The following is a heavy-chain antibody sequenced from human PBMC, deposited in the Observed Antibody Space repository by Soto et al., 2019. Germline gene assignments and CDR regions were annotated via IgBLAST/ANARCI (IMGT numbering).Heavy chain of an antibody. J-gene: IGHJ4*02. CDR3: AKDGCGSTSCYVPDFDY. CDR2: ISGSGGST. D-gene: IGHD2-2*01. CDR1: GFPFSSYA. V-gene: IGHV3-23*01. Sequence: GGSLRLSCAASGFPFSSYAMSWVRQAPGKGLEWVSAISGSGGSTYYADSVKGRFTISRDNSKNTLYLQMNSLRAEDTAVYYCAKDGCGSTSCYVPDFDYWGQGTLVTVSS.